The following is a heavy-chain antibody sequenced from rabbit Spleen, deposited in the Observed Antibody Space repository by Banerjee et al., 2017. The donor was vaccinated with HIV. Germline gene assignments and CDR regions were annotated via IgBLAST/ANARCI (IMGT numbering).Heavy chain of an antibody. CDR3: ARDLTGSSFSSYGMDL. Sequence: QSLEESGGDLVKPGASLTLTCTASGFSFSNKAVMCWVRQAPGKGLEWIACINAVTGKAVYANWAKGRFTFSKTSSTTVTLQVTSLTAADTATYFYARDLTGSSFSSYGMDLWGQGTLVTVS. CDR2: INAVTGKA. D-gene: IGHD8-1*01. CDR1: GFSFSNKAV. V-gene: IGHV1S40*01. J-gene: IGHJ6*01.